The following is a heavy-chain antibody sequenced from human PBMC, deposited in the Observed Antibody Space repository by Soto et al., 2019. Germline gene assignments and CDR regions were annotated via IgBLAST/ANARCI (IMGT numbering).Heavy chain of an antibody. CDR1: GFTFSSYG. CDR3: ARDPGIAAAGHFDY. J-gene: IGHJ4*02. V-gene: IGHV3-33*01. CDR2: IWYDGSNK. Sequence: VQLVESGGGVVQPGRSLRLSCAASGFTFSSYGMHWVRQAPGKGLEWVAVIWYDGSNKYYADSVKGRFTISRDNSKNTLYLQMNSLRAEDTAVYYCARDPGIAAAGHFDYWGQGTLVTVSS. D-gene: IGHD6-13*01.